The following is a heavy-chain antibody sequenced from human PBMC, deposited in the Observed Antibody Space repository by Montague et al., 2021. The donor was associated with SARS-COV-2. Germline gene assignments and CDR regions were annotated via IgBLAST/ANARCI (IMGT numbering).Heavy chain of an antibody. J-gene: IGHJ4*02. D-gene: IGHD2-15*01. CDR1: GGSISSYY. CDR3: ARHYSATLPAVY. CDR2: ISDSGST. V-gene: IGHV4-59*08. Sequence: SETLSLTCTVSGGSISSYYWSWIRQPPGKGLEWIGYISDSGSTNYNPSPTSRVTMSVDTSKNQFSLKVNSVTAADTAVYYCARHYSATLPAVYWGQGTLVTVSS.